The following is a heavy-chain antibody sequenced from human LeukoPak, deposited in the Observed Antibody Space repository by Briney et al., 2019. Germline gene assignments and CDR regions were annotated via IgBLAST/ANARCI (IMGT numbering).Heavy chain of an antibody. CDR3: AREVRTSYGDLYYYYGMDV. V-gene: IGHV3-64*01. CDR2: FSTNGDST. D-gene: IGHD5-18*01. J-gene: IGHJ6*02. CDR1: GFTFTSYA. Sequence: GRSVRLSCAASGFTFTSYAMPWLRQAPGKGLEHVSAFSTNGDSTYYAHSVKGRFTISRDNSKNTLHLQMGSLRVEDTAVYYCAREVRTSYGDLYYYYGMDVCGQGTTVTVSS.